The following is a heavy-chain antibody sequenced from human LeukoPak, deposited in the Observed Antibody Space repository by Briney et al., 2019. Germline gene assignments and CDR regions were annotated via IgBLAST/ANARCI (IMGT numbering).Heavy chain of an antibody. Sequence: PSETLSLTCTVSGGSISSSSYYWGWIRQPPGKGLEWIGGIYYSGSTYYNPSLKSRVTISVDTSKNQFSLKLSSVTAADTAVYYCVRDGGYSGSNSEWFDPWGQGTPVPVSS. CDR1: GGSISSSSYY. CDR3: VRDGGYSGSNSEWFDP. D-gene: IGHD1-26*01. CDR2: IYYSGST. V-gene: IGHV4-39*02. J-gene: IGHJ5*02.